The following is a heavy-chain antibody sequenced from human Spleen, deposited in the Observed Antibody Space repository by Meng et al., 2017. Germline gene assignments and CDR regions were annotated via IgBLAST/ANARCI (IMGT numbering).Heavy chain of an antibody. CDR2: IFYSGRP. D-gene: IGHD6-19*01. V-gene: IGHV4-59*11. CDR1: SGTIRSHY. CDR3: ASGSGSGWYYFDN. Sequence: QVQLQESGPGLVTLAETLSLICTVPSGTIRSHYCSWIRQPPGKGLEWIGYIFYSGRPNYSPSLKSRVTISIDTSKNQFSLRLSSVTPADTAMYYCASGSGSGWYYFDNWGQGTLVTVSS. J-gene: IGHJ4*02.